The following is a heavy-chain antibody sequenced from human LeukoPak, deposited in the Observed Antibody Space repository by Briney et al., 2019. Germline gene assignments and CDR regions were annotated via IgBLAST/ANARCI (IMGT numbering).Heavy chain of an antibody. Sequence: GRSLRLSCAASGFIFISYGMHWVRQAPGKGLEWVALISYDGSNKYYADSVKGRFTISRDNSKNTLYLQMSSLRAEDTAVYYCARGKGLRTFAYWGQGTLVTVSS. J-gene: IGHJ4*02. CDR3: ARGKGLRTFAY. V-gene: IGHV3-30*03. D-gene: IGHD5-12*01. CDR2: ISYDGSNK. CDR1: GFIFISYG.